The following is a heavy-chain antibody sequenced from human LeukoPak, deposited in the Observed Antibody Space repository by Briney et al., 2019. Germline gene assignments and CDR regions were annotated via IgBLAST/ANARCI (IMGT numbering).Heavy chain of an antibody. CDR3: ARDRDYAFDY. D-gene: IGHD4-17*01. Sequence: GGSLRPSCAASGFTFSSYTMNWVRQAPGKGLEWLSYISGGSSPIYYADSVKGRFTITRDDAKNSIYLQMNSLRDEDTAVYYCARDRDYAFDYWGQGALVTVSS. V-gene: IGHV3-48*02. CDR2: ISGGSSPI. J-gene: IGHJ4*02. CDR1: GFTFSSYT.